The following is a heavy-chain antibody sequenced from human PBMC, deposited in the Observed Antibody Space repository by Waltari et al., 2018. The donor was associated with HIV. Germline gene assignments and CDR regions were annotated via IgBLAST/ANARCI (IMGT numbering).Heavy chain of an antibody. CDR1: GFNFTNAW. J-gene: IGHJ4*02. D-gene: IGHD1-1*01. CDR3: ATAGSTGTTRGY. V-gene: IGHV3-15*01. CDR2: IKSKSDGGTT. Sequence: EVQLVESGGGLVKPGGSLRLSCAASGFNFTNAWMSWVRQAAGKVLWWVGRIKSKSDGGTTDYAAPAKGRFTISRDDAKDTLFLQVNSLKTDDTAVYYCATAGSTGTTRGYWGQGTLVTVSS.